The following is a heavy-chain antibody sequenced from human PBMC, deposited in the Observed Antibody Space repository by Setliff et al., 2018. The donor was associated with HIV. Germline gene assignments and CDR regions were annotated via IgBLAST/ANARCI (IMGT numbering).Heavy chain of an antibody. CDR2: IIPMFGTT. Sequence: SVKVSCKASGGSFSSYAISWVRQAPGQGLEWMGRIIPMFGTTNYAQKFQGRVTITADKSTTTAYMELSSLRSEDTAKYYCARVERDYGDYVRPSDWGQGTLVTVSS. J-gene: IGHJ4*02. V-gene: IGHV1-69*06. CDR3: ARVERDYGDYVRPSD. CDR1: GGSFSSYA. D-gene: IGHD4-17*01.